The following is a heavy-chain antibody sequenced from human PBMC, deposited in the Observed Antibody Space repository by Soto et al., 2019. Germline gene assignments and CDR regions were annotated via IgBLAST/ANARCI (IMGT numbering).Heavy chain of an antibody. Sequence: QVQLQQWGAGLLKPSETLSLTCAVYGDSFNNYFWTWIRQSPGKGLEWIGEINHSGSANYNPSLGSRVTISVDKSKKQSSLTLTSVTAAATAVYYCARVSRGYYDSWGQGTLVTVSS. CDR1: GDSFNNYF. CDR3: ARVSRGYYDS. V-gene: IGHV4-34*01. J-gene: IGHJ4*02. CDR2: INHSGSA.